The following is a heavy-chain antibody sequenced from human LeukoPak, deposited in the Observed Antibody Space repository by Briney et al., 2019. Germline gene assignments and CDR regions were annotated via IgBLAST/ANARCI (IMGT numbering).Heavy chain of an antibody. CDR2: IYSGDTT. D-gene: IGHD3-10*01. Sequence: GGSLRLSCVASGFTVSSSCMIWVRQAPGKGLEWVSVIYSGDTTFNADCVKGRFTISRDISKNTVYLQMNSLRAEDTAVYYCARGGFGFAYYDWGRGTLVTVSS. CDR1: GFTVSSSC. V-gene: IGHV3-53*01. J-gene: IGHJ4*02. CDR3: ARGGFGFAYYD.